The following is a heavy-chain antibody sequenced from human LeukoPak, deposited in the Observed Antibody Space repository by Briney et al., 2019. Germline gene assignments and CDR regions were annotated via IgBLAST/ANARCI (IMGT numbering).Heavy chain of an antibody. Sequence: ASVKVSCKASGYTFTGYYMHWVRQAPGQGLEWMRWISAYNGNTNYAQKLQGRVTMTTDTSTSTAYMELRSLRSDDTAVYYCARDREFAFDIWGQGTMVTVSS. CDR1: GYTFTGYY. CDR2: ISAYNGNT. D-gene: IGHD3-10*01. J-gene: IGHJ3*02. CDR3: ARDREFAFDI. V-gene: IGHV1-18*04.